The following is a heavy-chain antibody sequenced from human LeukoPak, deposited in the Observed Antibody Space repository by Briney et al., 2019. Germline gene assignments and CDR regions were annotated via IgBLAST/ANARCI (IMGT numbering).Heavy chain of an antibody. V-gene: IGHV3-23*01. CDR3: ARDRSSGYYQWFDY. CDR2: ISGSGGST. Sequence: PGGSLRLSCAAPGFTFSSYAMRWVRHAPAKGLEWVSAISGSGGSTYYADSVKGRFTISRDNAKNSLYLQMNSLRAEDTVVYYCARDRSSGYYQWFDYWGQGTLVTVSS. J-gene: IGHJ4*02. CDR1: GFTFSSYA. D-gene: IGHD3-22*01.